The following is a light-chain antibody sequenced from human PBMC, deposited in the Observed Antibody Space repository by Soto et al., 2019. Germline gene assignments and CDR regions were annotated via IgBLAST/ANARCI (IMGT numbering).Light chain of an antibody. Sequence: IHRNQALSFPSAYVGGRVSITCRASQDISAYLAWYQQRPGKAPKLLIYAASTLQSGVPSRFSGSGSGTDFTITISSLQPEDFATYYWQQSYTTPLTCGQGTKV. CDR3: QQSYTTPLT. V-gene: IGKV1-9*01. CDR1: QDISAY. CDR2: AAS. J-gene: IGKJ1*01.